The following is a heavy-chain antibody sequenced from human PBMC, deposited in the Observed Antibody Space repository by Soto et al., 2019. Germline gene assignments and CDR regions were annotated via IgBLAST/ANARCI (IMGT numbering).Heavy chain of an antibody. CDR1: GGSFSKFA. Sequence: GASGKVSCKASGGSFSKFAINWLRQAPGQGLEWMGGIIPTLGTTDYAHKFQGRVTITADEATRTAYMELSGLRSEDTAVYYCARDTREDSSSWRFAHWGQGTLVTVSS. CDR2: IIPTLGTT. D-gene: IGHD6-13*01. J-gene: IGHJ4*02. CDR3: ARDTREDSSSWRFAH. V-gene: IGHV1-69*13.